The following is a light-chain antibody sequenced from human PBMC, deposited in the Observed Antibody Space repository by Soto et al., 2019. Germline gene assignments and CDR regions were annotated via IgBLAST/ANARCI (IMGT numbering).Light chain of an antibody. CDR2: TAS. Sequence: EIVLTQSPATLSLSPGERATLSCRSSQSVTSYLAWYQHKPGQAPRLLIFTASTRATGIPPRFSGIRSGTDFTLTINSLEPEDFAVYYCQQRSNWGPYTFGQGTKLEIK. CDR1: QSVTSY. V-gene: IGKV3-11*01. J-gene: IGKJ2*01. CDR3: QQRSNWGPYT.